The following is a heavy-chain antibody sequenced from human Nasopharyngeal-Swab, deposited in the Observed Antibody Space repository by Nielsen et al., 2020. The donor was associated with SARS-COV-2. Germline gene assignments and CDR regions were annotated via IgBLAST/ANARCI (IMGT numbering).Heavy chain of an antibody. Sequence: GSLRLSCAVYGGSFSGYYWSWIRQPPGKGLEWIGEINHSGSTNYNPSLKSRVTISVDTSKNQFSLKLSSVTAADTAVCYCARSRPRSSLYYYYYYGMDVWGQGTAVTVSS. D-gene: IGHD6-6*01. J-gene: IGHJ6*02. CDR1: GGSFSGYY. V-gene: IGHV4-34*01. CDR2: INHSGST. CDR3: ARSRPRSSLYYYYYYGMDV.